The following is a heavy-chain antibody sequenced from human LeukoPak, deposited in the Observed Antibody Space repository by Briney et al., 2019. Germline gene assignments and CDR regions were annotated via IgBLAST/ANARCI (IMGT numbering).Heavy chain of an antibody. CDR3: ARDSSGYHPLGY. CDR2: IYYSGST. V-gene: IGHV4-59*01. Sequence: PSETLSLTCTVSGGSISSYYWSWIRQPPGKGLEWIGYIYYSGSTNYNPSLKSRVTISVDTSKNQFSLKLSSVTAADTAVYYCARDSSGYHPLGYWGQGTLVTVSS. J-gene: IGHJ4*02. CDR1: GGSISSYY. D-gene: IGHD3-22*01.